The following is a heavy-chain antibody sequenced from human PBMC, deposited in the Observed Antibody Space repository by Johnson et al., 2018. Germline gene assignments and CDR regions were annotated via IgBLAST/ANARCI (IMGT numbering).Heavy chain of an antibody. V-gene: IGHV3-53*01. CDR2: IYSGGST. D-gene: IGHD1-26*01. J-gene: IGHJ3*02. CDR1: GFTVSSNY. Sequence: VQLVESGGGLIQPGGSLRLSCAVSGFTVSSNYMSWVRQAPGKGLEWVSFIYSGGSTYYADSVKGRFPISRDNSKNTLYLQMNSLRSEDRAMYYGARTTWGGSTLHGDAFDIWGQGTMITVSS. CDR3: ARTTWGGSTLHGDAFDI.